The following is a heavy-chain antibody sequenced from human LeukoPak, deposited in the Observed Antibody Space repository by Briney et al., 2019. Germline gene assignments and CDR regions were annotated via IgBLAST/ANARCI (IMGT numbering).Heavy chain of an antibody. J-gene: IGHJ3*02. CDR1: GYTFTNYY. V-gene: IGHV1-46*01. D-gene: IGHD6-19*01. Sequence: AASVKVSCKASGYTFTNYYMHWVRQAPGQGLEWMGIVNPSDGSTSYAQKFQARVTMTRDTSTSTVYMELSSLRSEDTAVYYCAREKWPNGRRAYSSGQDAFDIWGQGTMVTVSS. CDR2: VNPSDGST. CDR3: AREKWPNGRRAYSSGQDAFDI.